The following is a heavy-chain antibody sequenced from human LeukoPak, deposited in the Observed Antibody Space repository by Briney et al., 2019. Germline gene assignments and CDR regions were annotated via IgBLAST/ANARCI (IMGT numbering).Heavy chain of an antibody. CDR2: IYYSGST. CDR3: ARDIAAAGHDY. J-gene: IGHJ4*02. CDR1: GGSISSGSYY. D-gene: IGHD6-13*01. Sequence: PSETLSLTCTVSGGSISSGSYYWSWIQQPPGTGLEWIGYIYYSGSTNYNPSLKSRVTISVDTSKNQFSLKLSSVTAADTAVYYCARDIAAAGHDYWGQGTLVTVSS. V-gene: IGHV4-61*01.